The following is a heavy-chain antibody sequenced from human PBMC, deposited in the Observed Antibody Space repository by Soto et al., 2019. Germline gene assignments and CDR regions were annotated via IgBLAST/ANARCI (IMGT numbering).Heavy chain of an antibody. Sequence: PSETLSLTCAVSGGSIRSGGYSWSWIRQPPGKGLEWIGYIYHSGSTYYNPSLKSRVTISVDRSKNQFSLKLSSVTAADTAVYYCARGGRGGYYFDYWGQGTLVTVSS. CDR2: IYHSGST. J-gene: IGHJ4*02. CDR1: GGSIRSGGYS. D-gene: IGHD1-26*01. V-gene: IGHV4-30-2*01. CDR3: ARGGRGGYYFDY.